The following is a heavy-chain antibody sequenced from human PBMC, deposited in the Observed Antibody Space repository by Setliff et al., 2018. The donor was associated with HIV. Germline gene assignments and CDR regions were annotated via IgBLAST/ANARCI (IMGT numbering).Heavy chain of an antibody. CDR2: FNTETGNP. V-gene: IGHV7-4-1*02. J-gene: IGHJ4*02. D-gene: IGHD6-13*01. CDR3: ARVGSGWSTFDY. CDR1: GYTVTTYG. Sequence: ASVKVSCKASGYTVTTYGISWVRQAPGQGLEWMGWFNTETGNPMYAQGFRGRFVFSLDTSVSTAFLQINRLKAEDTAKYYCARVGSGWSTFDYWGQGALVTVSS.